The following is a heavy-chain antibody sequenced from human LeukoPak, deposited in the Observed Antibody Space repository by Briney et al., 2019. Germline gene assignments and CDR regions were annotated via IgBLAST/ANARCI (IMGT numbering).Heavy chain of an antibody. J-gene: IGHJ3*02. CDR3: AGTSEATYYSLSSGHYLGAFDI. V-gene: IGHV3-33*01. CDR2: IWYDGSNK. Sequence: PGRSLRLSCAASGFAFSNCVMHWVRQTPGKGLEWVAVIWYDGSNKYYADSVKGRFTISRDNSKNTLYLQMNSLRAEDTAVFYCAGTSEATYYSLSSGHYLGAFDIWGQGTMVTVSS. CDR1: GFAFSNCV. D-gene: IGHD3-22*01.